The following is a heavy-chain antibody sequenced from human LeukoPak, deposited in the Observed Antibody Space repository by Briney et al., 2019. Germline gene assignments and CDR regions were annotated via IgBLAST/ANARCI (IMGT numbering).Heavy chain of an antibody. CDR1: GYSISSGYY. J-gene: IGHJ6*03. D-gene: IGHD6-6*01. Sequence: SETLSLTCTVSGYSISSGYYWGWIRQPPGKGLEWIASIYYSGTTYYNPSLKSRVTISVDTSKNQFSLKLSSVTAADTAVYYCARPHKGSRHYYYYMDVWGKGTTVTVSS. V-gene: IGHV4-38-2*02. CDR2: IYYSGTT. CDR3: ARPHKGSRHYYYYMDV.